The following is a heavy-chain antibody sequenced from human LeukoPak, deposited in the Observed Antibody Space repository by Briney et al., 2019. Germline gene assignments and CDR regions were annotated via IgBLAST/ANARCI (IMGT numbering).Heavy chain of an antibody. J-gene: IGHJ4*02. CDR2: ISYDGSNK. CDR1: GFTFSSYA. Sequence: GGSLRLSCAASGFTFSSYAMHWVRQAPGKGLEWVAVISYDGSNKYYADSVKGRFTISRDNSKNTLYLQMNSLRAEDTAVYYCVREFSSSSGYFDYWGQGTLVSVSS. CDR3: VREFSSSSGYFDY. D-gene: IGHD6-6*01. V-gene: IGHV3-30-3*01.